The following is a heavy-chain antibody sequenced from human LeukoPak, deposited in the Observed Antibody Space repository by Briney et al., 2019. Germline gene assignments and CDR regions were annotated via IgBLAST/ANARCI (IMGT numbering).Heavy chain of an antibody. Sequence: ASVKVSCKASGYTFTSYGISWVRQAPGQGLEWMGWISAYNGNTNYAQKLQGRVTMTTDTSTSTAYMEQRSLRSDDTAVYYCAREHYYDSSGYYHGKYYFDYWGQGTLVTVSS. CDR1: GYTFTSYG. J-gene: IGHJ4*02. CDR3: AREHYYDSSGYYHGKYYFDY. V-gene: IGHV1-18*01. CDR2: ISAYNGNT. D-gene: IGHD3-22*01.